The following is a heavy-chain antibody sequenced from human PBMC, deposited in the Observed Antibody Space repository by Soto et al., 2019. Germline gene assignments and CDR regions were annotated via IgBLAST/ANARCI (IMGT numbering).Heavy chain of an antibody. J-gene: IGHJ3*02. CDR2: ISGSGGST. CDR3: AKDSYSSSWFHDAFDI. D-gene: IGHD6-13*01. CDR1: GFTFSSYA. Sequence: GGSLRLSCAASGFTFSSYAMSWVRQAPGKGLEWVSAISGSGGSTYYADSVKGRFTISRDNSKNTLYLQMNSLRAEDTAVYYCAKDSYSSSWFHDAFDIWGQGTMVTVSS. V-gene: IGHV3-23*01.